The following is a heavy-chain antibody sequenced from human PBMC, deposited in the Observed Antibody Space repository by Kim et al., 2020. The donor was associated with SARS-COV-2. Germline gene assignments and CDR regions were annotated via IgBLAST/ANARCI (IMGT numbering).Heavy chain of an antibody. CDR2: IWYDGSNK. D-gene: IGHD3-3*01. J-gene: IGHJ4*02. V-gene: IGHV3-33*01. Sequence: GGSLRLSCAASGFTFSSYGMHWVRQAPGKGLEWVAVIWYDGSNKYYADSVKGRFTISRDNSKNTLYLQMNSLRAEDTAVYYCARGSWGDFWSGSIIHADYWGQGTLVTVSS. CDR3: ARGSWGDFWSGSIIHADY. CDR1: GFTFSSYG.